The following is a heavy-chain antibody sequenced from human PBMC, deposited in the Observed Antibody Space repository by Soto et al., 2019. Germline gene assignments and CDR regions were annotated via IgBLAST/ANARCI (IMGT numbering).Heavy chain of an antibody. J-gene: IGHJ4*02. CDR3: AGVFNCSSSQRGRLEY. V-gene: IGHV4-30-4*01. CDR2: LYYSGNT. Sequence: QVQLRESGPGLVKPSQTLSLTCTVSGDSISSGDYYWSWIRQPPGKGREWIGCLYYSGNTYYNPSLKHSLSLSVGATISLFTLKLRSVPVAGTVVAYGAGVFNCSSSQRGRLEYWGLGTLVTVSS. D-gene: IGHD6-13*01. CDR1: GDSISSGDYY.